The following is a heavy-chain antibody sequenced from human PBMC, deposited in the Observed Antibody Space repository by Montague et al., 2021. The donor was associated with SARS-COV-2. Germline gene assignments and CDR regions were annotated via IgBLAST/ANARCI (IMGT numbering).Heavy chain of an antibody. V-gene: IGHV4-39*01. Sequence: SETLSLTCTVSGGSISSSSYYWCWIRQPPGKGLEWIGSIYYSGSTYYHPSIRSLITISVDTSKNQFSLKLSSVTAADTAVYYCAGRGVRYSSSWYSYWFDPWGQGTLVTVSS. J-gene: IGHJ5*02. CDR3: AGRGVRYSSSWYSYWFDP. CDR2: IYYSGST. D-gene: IGHD6-13*01. CDR1: GGSISSSSYY.